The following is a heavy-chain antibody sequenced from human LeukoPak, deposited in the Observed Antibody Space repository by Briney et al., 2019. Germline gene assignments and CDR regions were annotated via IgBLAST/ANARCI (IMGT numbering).Heavy chain of an antibody. V-gene: IGHV4-59*12. J-gene: IGHJ4*02. D-gene: IGHD3-22*01. Sequence: SETLSLTCTVSGGSISSYYWSWIRQPPGKGLEWIGYIYYSGSTNYNPSLKSRVTISVDTSKNQFSLKLSSVTAADTALYYSAREFTEYYYDSSKASYWGQGTLVTVSS. CDR3: AREFTEYYYDSSKASY. CDR2: IYYSGST. CDR1: GGSISSYY.